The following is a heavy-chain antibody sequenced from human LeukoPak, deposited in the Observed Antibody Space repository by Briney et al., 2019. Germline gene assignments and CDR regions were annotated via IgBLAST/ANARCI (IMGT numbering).Heavy chain of an antibody. Sequence: PSGTLSLTCGVSGGSISNTNWWTWVRQPPGKGLEWIGEVNLQGSTNYNPSLKSRVAISVDKSENHISLKLTSVTAADTAVYYCARGGRIVGATPLLDHWGQGTLVTVSS. CDR1: GGSISNTNW. CDR3: ARGGRIVGATPLLDH. D-gene: IGHD1-26*01. V-gene: IGHV4-4*02. CDR2: VNLQGST. J-gene: IGHJ4*02.